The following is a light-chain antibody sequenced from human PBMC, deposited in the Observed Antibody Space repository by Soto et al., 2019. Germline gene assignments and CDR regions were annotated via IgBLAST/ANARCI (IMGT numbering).Light chain of an antibody. CDR3: ASYTTDTTRL. Sequence: QSVLTQPASVSGTPGQSITITCTGSNNDVGRYSYVSWYQQYPGKTPKLIIYEARLRPSGISDRFSGSKSGITASLTISGLQPEDEADYYCASYTTDTTRLFGTGTKVTVL. CDR1: NNDVGRYSY. V-gene: IGLV2-14*01. J-gene: IGLJ1*01. CDR2: EAR.